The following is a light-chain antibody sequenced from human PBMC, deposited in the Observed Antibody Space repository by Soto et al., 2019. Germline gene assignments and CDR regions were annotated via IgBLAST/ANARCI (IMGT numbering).Light chain of an antibody. Sequence: EIVLTQSPGTLSLSPGERATLSCRASQRLPSSYLAWYQQKPGQAPRLLIYGASSRATGIPHRFSGSGSGTDFTLTISSLQPEDFATYYCQQSYSTPITFGQGTRLEIK. J-gene: IGKJ5*01. CDR3: QQSYSTPIT. V-gene: IGKV3-20*01. CDR2: GAS. CDR1: QRLPSSY.